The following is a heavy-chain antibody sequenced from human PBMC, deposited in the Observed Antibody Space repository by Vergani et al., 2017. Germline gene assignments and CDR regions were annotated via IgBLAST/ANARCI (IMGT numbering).Heavy chain of an antibody. CDR3: ARDVPYNDYRNEEFDL. D-gene: IGHD1-1*01. J-gene: IGHJ2*01. Sequence: QVQLQESGPGLVKPSQTLSLTCTVSGGSISSGDYYWSWIRQPPGKGLDWIGYIYYSGSTYYNPSLKSRFTISVDTSKNQFSLKLSSVTAADTAVYYCARDVPYNDYRNEEFDLWGRGTLVTVSS. V-gene: IGHV4-30-4*01. CDR1: GGSISSGDYY. CDR2: IYYSGST.